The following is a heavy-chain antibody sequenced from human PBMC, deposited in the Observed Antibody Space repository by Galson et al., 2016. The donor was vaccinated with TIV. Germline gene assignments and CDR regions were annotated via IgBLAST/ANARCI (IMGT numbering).Heavy chain of an antibody. CDR3: AKDRNTAFDTHYSYYGLDV. Sequence: SVKVSCKASGGTFSSYVIKWVRQAPGQGLEWMGEIIPMFGTANYAQKFQGRVTITADESTSTAHMELSSLRSEDTAVYYCAKDRNTAFDTHYSYYGLDVWGQGTTVIVSS. J-gene: IGHJ6*02. V-gene: IGHV1-69*13. CDR2: IIPMFGTA. D-gene: IGHD5-18*01. CDR1: GGTFSSYV.